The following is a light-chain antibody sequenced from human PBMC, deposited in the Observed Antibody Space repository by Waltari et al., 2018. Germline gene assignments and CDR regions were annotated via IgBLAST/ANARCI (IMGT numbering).Light chain of an antibody. CDR3: ATWDDSLNGWV. V-gene: IGLV1-44*01. CDR2: SNH. J-gene: IGLJ3*02. Sequence: QSVLTQPPSASGTPGQSVTISCSGSNFNIVANTVNWYQHLPGTAPKLFIYSNHRRPSGVPGRFSGSKSGTSASLAISGLQSDDEADYYCATWDDSLNGWVFGGGTKLTVL. CDR1: NFNIVANT.